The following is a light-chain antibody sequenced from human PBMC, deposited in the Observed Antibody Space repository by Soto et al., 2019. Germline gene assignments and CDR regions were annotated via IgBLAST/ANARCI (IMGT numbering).Light chain of an antibody. J-gene: IGKJ4*01. V-gene: IGKV1-5*03. CDR1: QNINYW. CDR2: KAS. CDR3: QQYDSYPLT. Sequence: DIQMTQSPSTLSASVGDRVTITCRASQNINYWLAWYQQRPGKAPKLLIYKASSLETGVPSRLSGSGSGTEFTLSISGLQPDDSATYYCQQYDSYPLTFGGGTKVEIK.